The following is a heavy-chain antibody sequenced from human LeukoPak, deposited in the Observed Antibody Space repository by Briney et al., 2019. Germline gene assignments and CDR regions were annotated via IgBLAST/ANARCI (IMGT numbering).Heavy chain of an antibody. CDR3: ARGGQSVQLEGHFEY. Sequence: GGSLRLSCAAYGFTFSIYSMNWVRQAPGKGLEWVSSISSSSSYIYYADSVKGRFTISRDNAKNSLYLQMNSLRAEDTAVYYCARGGQSVQLEGHFEYWGQGPLVTVSS. CDR1: GFTFSIYS. CDR2: ISSSSSYI. J-gene: IGHJ4*02. V-gene: IGHV3-21*01. D-gene: IGHD1-1*01.